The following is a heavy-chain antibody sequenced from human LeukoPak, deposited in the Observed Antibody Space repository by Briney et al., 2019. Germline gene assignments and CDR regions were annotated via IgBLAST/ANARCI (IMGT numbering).Heavy chain of an antibody. Sequence: PSETLSLTCTVSGGSISSSSYYWGWIRQPPGKGLEWIGSIYYSGSTYYNPSLKSRVTISVDTSKNQFSLKLSSVTAADTAVYYCARDRIAVAGTHPWGQGTLVTVSS. V-gene: IGHV4-39*07. CDR2: IYYSGST. CDR3: ARDRIAVAGTHP. D-gene: IGHD6-19*01. J-gene: IGHJ5*02. CDR1: GGSISSSSYY.